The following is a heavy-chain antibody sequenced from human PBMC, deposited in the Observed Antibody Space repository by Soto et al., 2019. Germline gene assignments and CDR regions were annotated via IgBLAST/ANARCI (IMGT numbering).Heavy chain of an antibody. CDR1: GYTFTSYG. CDR2: ISAYNGNT. Sequence: QVQLVQSGAEVKKPGASVKVSCKASGYTFTSYGISWVRQAPGQGLEWMGWISAYNGNTTYAQKLQGRVTMTTDTSTSTAYMELRSLRSDDTAVYYCARDRVELGWYSSSWYDYWGQGTLVTVSS. V-gene: IGHV1-18*01. CDR3: ARDRVELGWYSSSWYDY. D-gene: IGHD6-13*01. J-gene: IGHJ4*02.